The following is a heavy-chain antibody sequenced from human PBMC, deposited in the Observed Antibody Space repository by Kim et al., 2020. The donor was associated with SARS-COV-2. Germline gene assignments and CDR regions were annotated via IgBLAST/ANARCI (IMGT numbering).Heavy chain of an antibody. J-gene: IGHJ4*02. V-gene: IGHV4-34*01. CDR1: GGSFSGYY. CDR3: ARCCVADTPIQMVRGVCYYFDY. Sequence: SETLSLTCAVYGGSFSGYYWSWIRQPPGKGLEWIGEINHSGSTNYNPSLKSRVTISVDTSKNQFSLKLSSVTAADTAVYYCARCCVADTPIQMVRGVCYYFDYWGQGTLVTVSS. D-gene: IGHD3-10*01. CDR2: INHSGST.